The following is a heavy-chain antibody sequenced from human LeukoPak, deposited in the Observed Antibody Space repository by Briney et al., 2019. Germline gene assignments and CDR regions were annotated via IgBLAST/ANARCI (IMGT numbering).Heavy chain of an antibody. CDR2: MNPNSGNT. J-gene: IGHJ4*02. Sequence: ASVKVSCKASGYTFTSYDINWGRQATGQGLEWMGWMNPNSGNTGYAQKFQGRSTMTRNTAISPAYMELSSLRYEATAVYYCARGRNIVATIIGYWGQGTLVTVSS. CDR1: GYTFTSYD. D-gene: IGHD5-12*01. V-gene: IGHV1-8*01. CDR3: ARGRNIVATIIGY.